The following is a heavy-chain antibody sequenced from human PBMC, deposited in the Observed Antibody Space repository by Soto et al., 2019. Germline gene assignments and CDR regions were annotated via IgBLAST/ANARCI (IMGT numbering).Heavy chain of an antibody. CDR3: VRNLRYYGGDYYYGMDA. CDR1: GFSLNTGGVG. Sequence: ITLKESGPTLVKPTQTLTLTCTFSGFSLNTGGVGVGWVRQPRGKAMEWLALIYWDDDERYRQSLRSRLNITKDTINNQVVLTMTNMDPEDTATYYCVRNLRYYGGDYYYGMDAWGQGTTVTVSS. J-gene: IGHJ6*02. CDR2: IYWDDDE. V-gene: IGHV2-5*02. D-gene: IGHD3-10*01.